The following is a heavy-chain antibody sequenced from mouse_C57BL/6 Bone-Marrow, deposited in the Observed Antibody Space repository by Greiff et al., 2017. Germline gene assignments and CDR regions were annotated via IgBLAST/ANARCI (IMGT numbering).Heavy chain of an antibody. J-gene: IGHJ2*01. D-gene: IGHD5-1-1*01. CDR2: IHPNSGST. CDR1: GYTFTSYW. V-gene: IGHV1-64*01. Sequence: QVQLQQPGAELVKPGASVKLSCKASGYTFTSYWMHWVKQRPGQGLEWIGMIHPNSGSTNYNEKFKSKATLTVDKSSSTAYMQLSSLTSEDSAVYYCARMEIPLNTLFDYWGQGTTLTVSS. CDR3: ARMEIPLNTLFDY.